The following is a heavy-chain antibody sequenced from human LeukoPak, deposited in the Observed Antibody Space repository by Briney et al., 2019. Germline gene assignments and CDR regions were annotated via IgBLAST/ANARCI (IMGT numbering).Heavy chain of an antibody. J-gene: IGHJ4*02. Sequence: SETLSLTCTVSGGSISSSSYYWGWIRQPPGTGLEWIGSIYYSGSTYYNPSLKSRVTISVDTSKNQFSLKLSSVTAADTAVYYCARTPGYSYGYLVGSFDYWGQGTLVTVSS. CDR2: IYYSGST. D-gene: IGHD5-18*01. CDR3: ARTPGYSYGYLVGSFDY. CDR1: GGSISSSSYY. V-gene: IGHV4-39*01.